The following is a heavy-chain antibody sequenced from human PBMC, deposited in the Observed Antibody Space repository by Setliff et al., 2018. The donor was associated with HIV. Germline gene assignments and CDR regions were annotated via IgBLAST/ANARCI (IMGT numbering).Heavy chain of an antibody. CDR2: VYPGDSDT. J-gene: IGHJ4*02. CDR3: ARSSSSWSDY. D-gene: IGHD6-13*01. V-gene: IGHV5-51*01. Sequence: HGESLKISCQCSGFNFLAHWIGWVRQVPEKGLEWMGIVYPGDSDTRYNPPFEGQVTVSADKTITTAYLQLTSLKASDTAMYYCARSSSSWSDYWGQGALVTVSS. CDR1: GFNFLAHW.